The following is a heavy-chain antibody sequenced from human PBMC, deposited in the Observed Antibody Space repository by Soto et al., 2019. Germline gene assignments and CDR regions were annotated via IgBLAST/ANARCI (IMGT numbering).Heavy chain of an antibody. J-gene: IGHJ4*02. D-gene: IGHD6-19*01. CDR1: GFTCSSFN. CDR2: ISYDGSNK. CDR3: ARTTTVAGTPEFDY. V-gene: IGHV3-30-3*01. Sequence: QVQLLESGGGVVQPGRSLRVSCAASGFTCSSFNMHWVRQAPGKGLEWVALISYDGSNKYVDSVKGRFTISRDNSKNTLYLQMNSLRAEDTAVYYCARTTTVAGTPEFDYWGQGTLVTVSS.